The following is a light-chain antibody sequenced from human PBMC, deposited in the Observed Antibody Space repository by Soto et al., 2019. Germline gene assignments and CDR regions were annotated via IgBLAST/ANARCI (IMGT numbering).Light chain of an antibody. V-gene: IGKV1-12*01. Sequence: DIQLTQSPSSVSASVGDRVTITCRASQRINNWLAWYQQKPGRAPNLLIFDASTLQTGVPSRFSGSGSGTDFTLTITNVQPEDFATYFCQQGNSFPYTFGPGTKLEI. CDR2: DAS. J-gene: IGKJ2*01. CDR3: QQGNSFPYT. CDR1: QRINNW.